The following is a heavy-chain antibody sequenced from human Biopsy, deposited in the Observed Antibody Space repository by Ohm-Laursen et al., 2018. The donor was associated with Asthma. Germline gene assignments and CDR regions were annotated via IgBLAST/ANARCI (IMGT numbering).Heavy chain of an antibody. J-gene: IGHJ6*02. CDR1: GGPLRGYV. CDR3: ASGPEWSGLDV. CDR2: IPQGGAT. D-gene: IGHD1-14*01. Sequence: SDTLSLTCTLSGGPLRGYVWAWIRQPPGKGLEWIGEIPQGGATAFNPSLKSRVTISMDPSKSQFYLSLRSMTAADTAVYYCASGPEWSGLDVWGQGTTVTVSS. V-gene: IGHV4-34*01.